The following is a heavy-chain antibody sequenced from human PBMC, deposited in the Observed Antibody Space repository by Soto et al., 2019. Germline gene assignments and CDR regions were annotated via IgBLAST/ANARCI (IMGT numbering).Heavy chain of an antibody. CDR3: ARGLISGSHYSGGWYYFDS. J-gene: IGHJ4*02. V-gene: IGHV4-34*01. CDR1: GGSFSGYI. CDR2: INHSGSA. Sequence: SETLSLTCDVYGGSFSGYIWSWIRQTPGKGLQWIGQINHSGSANYNPSLKSRVTISVHTSKSQFSLELSSVTAADTAVYYCARGLISGSHYSGGWYYFDSWGQGTQVTVS. D-gene: IGHD1-26*01.